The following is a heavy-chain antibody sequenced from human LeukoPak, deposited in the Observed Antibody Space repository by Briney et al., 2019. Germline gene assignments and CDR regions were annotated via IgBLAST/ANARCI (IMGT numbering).Heavy chain of an antibody. J-gene: IGHJ6*03. CDR3: AKGGYPARYYFMDV. Sequence: GGSLRLSCAASGFIFSSYGMTWVRQAPGKGLEWVSLISCVSRGIYYADSVKGRFTISRDNSKNTLYMQIQSQRAEDTAVYYCAKGGYPARYYFMDVWGKGIAVTISS. D-gene: IGHD6-25*01. V-gene: IGHV3-23*01. CDR2: ISCVSRGI. CDR1: GFIFSSYG.